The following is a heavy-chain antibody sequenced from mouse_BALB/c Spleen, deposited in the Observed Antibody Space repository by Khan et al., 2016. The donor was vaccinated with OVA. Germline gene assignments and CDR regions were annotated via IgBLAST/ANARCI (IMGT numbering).Heavy chain of an antibody. CDR2: VSTGGHYT. V-gene: IGHV5-6*01. Sequence: EVQLLETGGDVGKPGGSLKLSCAASGFTFSTYGMSWVRQTPDKRLEWVATVSTGGHYTYYPDTVKGRFTISSDNAKNTLYLQMSSLKSEDTAMFYCARLAYYYDSEGFAYWGQGTLVTVSA. CDR3: ARLAYYYDSEGFAY. J-gene: IGHJ3*01. CDR1: GFTFSTYG. D-gene: IGHD1-1*01.